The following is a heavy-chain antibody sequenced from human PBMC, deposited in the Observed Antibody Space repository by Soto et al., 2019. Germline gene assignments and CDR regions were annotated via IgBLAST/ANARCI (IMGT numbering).Heavy chain of an antibody. J-gene: IGHJ3*02. CDR3: ARSVYDFWSGGNAFDI. CDR1: GYTFTSYD. CDR2: MNPNSGNT. V-gene: IGHV1-8*01. Sequence: ASVQVSCKASGYTFTSYDINWVRQATGQGFEWMGWMNPNSGNTVYAQKFQGRVIMTRNTSISTAYMELSSLRSEDTAVYYCARSVYDFWSGGNAFDIWGQGTMVTVSS. D-gene: IGHD3-3*01.